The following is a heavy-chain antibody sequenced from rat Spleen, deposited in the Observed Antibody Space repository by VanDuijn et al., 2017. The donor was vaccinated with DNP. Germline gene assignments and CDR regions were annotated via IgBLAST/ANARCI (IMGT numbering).Heavy chain of an antibody. V-gene: IGHV5S11*01. CDR2: ISTGGGNT. D-gene: IGHD1-2*01. CDR1: GFTFSNYY. Sequence: EVQLVESGGGLVQPGRSMKLSCAASGFTFSNYYMAWVRQAPTKGLEWVASISTGGGNTYYRDSVKGRFTISRDNAKSTLYLQMDSLRSEETATYYCTRDNYSSYMPYYYVMDAWGQGTSVTVSS. CDR3: TRDNYSSYMPYYYVMDA. J-gene: IGHJ4*01.